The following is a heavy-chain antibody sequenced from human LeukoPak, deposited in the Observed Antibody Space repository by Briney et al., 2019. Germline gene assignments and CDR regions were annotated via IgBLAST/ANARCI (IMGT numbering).Heavy chain of an antibody. CDR2: IYYSGST. D-gene: IGHD6-13*01. CDR3: AASSWFNWLDP. V-gene: IGHV4-39*01. Sequence: PSETLSLTCTVSGGSISSSSYYWGWIRQPPGKGLGWIGSIYYSGSTYYNPSLKSRVTISVDTSKNQFSLKLSSVTATDTAVYYCAASSWFNWLDPWGQGTLVTVSS. J-gene: IGHJ5*02. CDR1: GGSISSSSYY.